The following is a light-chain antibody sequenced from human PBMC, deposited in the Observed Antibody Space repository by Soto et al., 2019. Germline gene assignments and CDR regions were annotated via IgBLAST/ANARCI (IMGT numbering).Light chain of an antibody. CDR2: GAS. V-gene: IGKV3-15*01. CDR3: QQLNSYPYT. Sequence: EIVMTQSPATLSVFPGERATLSCRASQSISTNLAWYQQKPGRAPRLLIYGASARATGIPARFSGSGSGTEFTLTISSLQSEDFAVYYCQQLNSYPYTFGQGTKLEIK. J-gene: IGKJ2*01. CDR1: QSISTN.